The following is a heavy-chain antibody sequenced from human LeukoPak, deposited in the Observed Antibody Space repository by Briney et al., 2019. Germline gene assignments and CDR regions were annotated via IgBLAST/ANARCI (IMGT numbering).Heavy chain of an antibody. D-gene: IGHD3-22*01. CDR2: IYYSGST. CDR1: GGSISSYY. CDR3: AKSRWTRGYYSFDF. J-gene: IGHJ4*02. Sequence: PSETLSLTCTVSGGSISSYYWSWIRQPPGKGLEWIGYIYYSGSTNYNPSLKSRVTISVDTSKNQFSLKLSSVTAADTAVYFCAKSRWTRGYYSFDFWGQGALVTVSS. V-gene: IGHV4-59*08.